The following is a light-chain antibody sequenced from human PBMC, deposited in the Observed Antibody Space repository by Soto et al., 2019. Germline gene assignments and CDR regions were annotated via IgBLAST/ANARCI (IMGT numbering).Light chain of an antibody. J-gene: IGKJ3*01. CDR2: GAS. CDR3: HQYGSSPLT. CDR1: QSVTSNF. V-gene: IGKV3-20*01. Sequence: EIVLTQSPGTLSLSPGERATLTCRASQSVTSNFLAWYQQKPGQAPRLLMYGASSMATGIPDRFSGSGSGTDFTLTISRLEPEDFALYYCHQYGSSPLTFGPGTKVDIK.